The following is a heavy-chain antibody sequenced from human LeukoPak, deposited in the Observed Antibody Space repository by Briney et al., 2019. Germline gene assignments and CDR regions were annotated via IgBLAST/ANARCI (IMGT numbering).Heavy chain of an antibody. V-gene: IGHV1-18*01. CDR3: ARDTVSVAGKVDY. CDR1: GYTFTRFG. J-gene: IGHJ4*02. CDR2: ISTYNGIT. Sequence: ASVKVSCKASGYTFTRFGISWVRQAPGQGLEWMAWISTYNGITYYAQGLQGRITMNTDTSTSTAYMELRSLRSDDTAVYYCARDTVSVAGKVDYWGQGTLVTVSS. D-gene: IGHD6-19*01.